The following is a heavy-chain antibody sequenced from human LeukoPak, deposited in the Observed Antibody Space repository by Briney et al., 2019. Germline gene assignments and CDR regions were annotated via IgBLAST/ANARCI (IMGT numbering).Heavy chain of an antibody. D-gene: IGHD3/OR15-3a*01. J-gene: IGHJ4*02. V-gene: IGHV3-53*01. CDR3: ARDFAGL. Sequence: PGGSLRLSCAVFGVTVDGNYMSWVRQAPGKGLEWVSVIYSGGNTYYADSVKGRFTISRDNSKNTLYLQMNSLRAEDTAVYYCARDFAGLWGQGTLVTVSS. CDR1: GVTVDGNY. CDR2: IYSGGNT.